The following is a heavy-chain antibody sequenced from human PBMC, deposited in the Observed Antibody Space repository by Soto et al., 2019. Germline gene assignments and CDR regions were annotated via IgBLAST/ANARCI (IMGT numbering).Heavy chain of an antibody. V-gene: IGHV4-4*07. D-gene: IGHD1-7*01. CDR1: GGSISSYY. J-gene: IGHJ3*02. Sequence: PSETLSLTCTVSGGSISSYYWSWIRQPAGKGLEWIGRIYTGGSTNYNPSLKSRVTMSVDTSKNQFSLKLSSVTAADTAVYYCARVGKLELQGGAFDIWGQGTMVTVSS. CDR2: IYTGGST. CDR3: ARVGKLELQGGAFDI.